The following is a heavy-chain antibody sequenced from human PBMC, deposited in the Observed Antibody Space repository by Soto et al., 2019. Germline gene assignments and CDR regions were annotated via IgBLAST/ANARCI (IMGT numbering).Heavy chain of an antibody. CDR3: TRLYCGGDCDFDS. Sequence: EVQLVESGGGLVQPGGSLKLSCAASGFTFSGSAMHWVRQASGKGLEWVGRIRDKANSYATAYTASVKGRFTISRDDSKNTAYLQMNSLKTEDTAVYYCTRLYCGGDCDFDSWGQGTLVTVFS. CDR2: IRDKANSYAT. J-gene: IGHJ4*02. CDR1: GFTFSGSA. D-gene: IGHD2-21*02. V-gene: IGHV3-73*02.